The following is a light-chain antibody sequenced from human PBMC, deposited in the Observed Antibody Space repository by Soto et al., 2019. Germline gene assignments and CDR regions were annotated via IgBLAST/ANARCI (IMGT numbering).Light chain of an antibody. CDR3: QQYNNWPPTWT. V-gene: IGKV3-15*01. Sequence: EIVLTQSQATLSVSRLEGSILXCRPIQSVSSNLAWYQQKPGQAPRLLIYGASTRATGIPARFSGSGSGTEFTLTISSLQSEDFAVYYCQQYNNWPPTWTFGQGTKVDIK. CDR2: GAS. J-gene: IGKJ1*01. CDR1: QSVSSN.